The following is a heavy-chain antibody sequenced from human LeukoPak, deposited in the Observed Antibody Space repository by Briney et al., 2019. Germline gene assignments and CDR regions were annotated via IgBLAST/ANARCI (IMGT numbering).Heavy chain of an antibody. V-gene: IGHV3-23*01. CDR3: AKDEVEAFDI. Sequence: GGSLRLSCAASGFTFSSYALSWVRQAPGKGLEWVSAISGSGSGTYYADSVKGRFTISRDNSKNTLYLQMNSLRAEDTAVYYCAKDEVEAFDIWGQGTMVTVSS. D-gene: IGHD2-15*01. J-gene: IGHJ3*02. CDR1: GFTFSSYA. CDR2: ISGSGSGT.